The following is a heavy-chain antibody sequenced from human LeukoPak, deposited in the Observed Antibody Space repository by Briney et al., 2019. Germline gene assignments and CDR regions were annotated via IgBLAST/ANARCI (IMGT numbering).Heavy chain of an antibody. Sequence: GGSLRLSCAASGFTFSSYEMNWVRQAPGEGLEWVSYISSSGSTIYYADSVKGRFTISRDNAKNSLYLQMNSLRAEDTAVYYCARVERRVVPAAPYYYYYGMDVWGQGTTVTVSS. V-gene: IGHV3-48*03. CDR1: GFTFSSYE. J-gene: IGHJ6*02. CDR3: ARVERRVVPAAPYYYYYGMDV. CDR2: ISSSGSTI. D-gene: IGHD2-2*01.